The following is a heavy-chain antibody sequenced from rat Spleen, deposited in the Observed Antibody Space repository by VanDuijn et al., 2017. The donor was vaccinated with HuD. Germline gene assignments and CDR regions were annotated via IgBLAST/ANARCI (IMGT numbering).Heavy chain of an antibody. J-gene: IGHJ3*01. CDR1: GFTFSNYG. D-gene: IGHD3-8*01. Sequence: EVQLVESGGGLVQPGRSLKLSCAASGFTFSNYGMHWIRQAPTKGLEWVASISPSGGSTYYRDSVKGRFTISRDNAKSTLYLQMDSLRSEDTATYYCATEQSKAFAYWGQGTLVTVSS. V-gene: IGHV5-19*01. CDR2: ISPSGGST. CDR3: ATEQSKAFAY.